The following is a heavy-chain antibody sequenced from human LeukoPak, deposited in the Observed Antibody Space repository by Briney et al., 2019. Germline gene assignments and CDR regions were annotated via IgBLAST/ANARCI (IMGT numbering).Heavy chain of an antibody. D-gene: IGHD5-24*01. V-gene: IGHV3-7*02. Sequence: GGSLRLSCAASGFTFSTYWMTWVRQAPGKGLEWVANINQDGTEKNYVDSVKGRFTISRDNAKNTLYLQMNSLRAEDTAVYYCARAREMATNHNADTWGQGTLVTVSS. CDR1: GFTFSTYW. CDR3: ARAREMATNHNADT. CDR2: INQDGTEK. J-gene: IGHJ5*02.